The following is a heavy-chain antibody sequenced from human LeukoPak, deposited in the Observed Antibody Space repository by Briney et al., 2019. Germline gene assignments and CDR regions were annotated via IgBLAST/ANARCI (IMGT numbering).Heavy chain of an antibody. CDR3: AKDRYYDSSGYGIFDY. Sequence: GGSLRLSCAASEFTFRNYAIHWVRQAPGKGLEWVAVISFDGRNYYYADSVKGRFSISRDSSKNTLYLQMNSLRAEDTAVYYCAKDRYYDSSGYGIFDYWGQGTLVTVSS. V-gene: IGHV3-30*04. CDR2: ISFDGRNY. CDR1: EFTFRNYA. D-gene: IGHD3-22*01. J-gene: IGHJ4*02.